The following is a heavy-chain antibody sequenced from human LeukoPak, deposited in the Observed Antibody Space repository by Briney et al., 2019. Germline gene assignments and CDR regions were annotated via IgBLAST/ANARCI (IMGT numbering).Heavy chain of an antibody. J-gene: IGHJ6*02. D-gene: IGHD3-22*01. CDR3: ARDPRIVVPYYYYGMDV. CDR2: INTNTGNP. V-gene: IGHV7-4-1*02. Sequence: GASVKVSCKASGYTFTSYAMNWVRQAPGQGLEWMGWINTNTGNPTYAQGFTGRFVFSLDTPVSTAYLQISSLKAEDTAVYYCARDPRIVVPYYYYGMDVWGQGTTVTVSS. CDR1: GYTFTSYA.